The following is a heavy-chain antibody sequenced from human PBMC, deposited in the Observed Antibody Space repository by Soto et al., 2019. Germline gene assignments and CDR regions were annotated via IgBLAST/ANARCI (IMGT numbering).Heavy chain of an antibody. CDR2: ISAYNGNT. J-gene: IGHJ5*02. Sequence: GASVKVSCKASGGTFSSYAISWVRQAPGQGLEWMGWISAYNGNTDYAQKLQGRVTMATDTSTSTAYMELRSLRSDDTAVYYCARGWVSGWFLNWFDPWGQGTLVTVSS. D-gene: IGHD6-19*01. CDR3: ARGWVSGWFLNWFDP. V-gene: IGHV1-18*01. CDR1: GGTFSSYA.